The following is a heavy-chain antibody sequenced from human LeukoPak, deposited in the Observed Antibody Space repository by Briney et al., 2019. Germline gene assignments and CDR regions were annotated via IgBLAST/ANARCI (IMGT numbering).Heavy chain of an antibody. V-gene: IGHV3-23*01. D-gene: IGHD2-21*02. CDR1: GFTFSSYV. Sequence: GGSLRLSCAASGFTFSSYVMSWVRQAPGKGLEWVSAISGSGGSTYYADSVKGRFTISRDNSKNTLYLQMNSLRAEDTAVYYCAKEGAYCGGDCYTYFDYWGQGTLVTVSS. CDR3: AKEGAYCGGDCYTYFDY. J-gene: IGHJ4*02. CDR2: ISGSGGST.